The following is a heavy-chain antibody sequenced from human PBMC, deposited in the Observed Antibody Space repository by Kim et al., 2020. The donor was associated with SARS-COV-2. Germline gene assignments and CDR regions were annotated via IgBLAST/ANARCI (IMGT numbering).Heavy chain of an antibody. D-gene: IGHD2-2*01. V-gene: IGHV4-34*01. Sequence: SETLSLTCAVYGGSFSGYYWSWIRQPPGKGLEWIGEINHSGSTNYNPSLKSRVTISVDTSKNQFSLKLSSVTAADTAVYYCARKPAAARPLNWFDPWGQGTLVTVSS. CDR1: GGSFSGYY. CDR3: ARKPAAARPLNWFDP. CDR2: INHSGST. J-gene: IGHJ5*02.